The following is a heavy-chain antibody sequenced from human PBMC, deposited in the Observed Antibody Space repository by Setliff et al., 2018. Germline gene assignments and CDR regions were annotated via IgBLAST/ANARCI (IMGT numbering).Heavy chain of an antibody. CDR3: ASGDWFYFDC. CDR2: IKPDGSEK. D-gene: IGHD2-21*01. J-gene: IGHJ4*02. Sequence: GSLRLSCAASGFTFSNCWVSWVRQAPGKGLEWVASIKPDGSEKYYVDSVKGRFTISRDNAKNSLSLQMNSLRTEDTGVYYCASGDWFYFDCWGQGTLVTVS. V-gene: IGHV3-7*01. CDR1: GFTFSNCW.